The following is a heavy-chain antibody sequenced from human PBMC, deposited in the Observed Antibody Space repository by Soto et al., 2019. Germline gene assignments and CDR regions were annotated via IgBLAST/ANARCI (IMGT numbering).Heavy chain of an antibody. J-gene: IGHJ4*02. Sequence: GGALRLSCAASGFTVSSNYMSWVRQAPGKGLEWVSVIYSGGSTYYADSVKGRFTISRDNSKNTLYLQMNSLRAEDTAVYYCARARGRQWLVLIWGQGTLVTVSS. CDR3: ARARGRQWLVLI. CDR1: GFTVSSNY. V-gene: IGHV3-66*01. D-gene: IGHD6-19*01. CDR2: IYSGGST.